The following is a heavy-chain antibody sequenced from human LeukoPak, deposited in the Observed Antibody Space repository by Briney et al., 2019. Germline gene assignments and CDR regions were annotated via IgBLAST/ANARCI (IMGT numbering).Heavy chain of an antibody. V-gene: IGHV4-30-4*01. CDR3: ARAGSGWYPLYFDY. J-gene: IGHJ4*02. Sequence: SQTLSLTCTVSGGSISSGDYCWSWIRQPPGKGLEWIGYIYYSGSTYYNPSLKSRVTISVDTSKNQFSLKLSSVTAADTAVYYCARAGSGWYPLYFDYWGQGTLVTVSS. CDR1: GGSISSGDYC. D-gene: IGHD6-19*01. CDR2: IYYSGST.